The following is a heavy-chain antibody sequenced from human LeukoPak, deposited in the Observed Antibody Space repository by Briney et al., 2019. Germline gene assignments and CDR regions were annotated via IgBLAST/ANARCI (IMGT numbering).Heavy chain of an antibody. CDR3: AREEDYDYVWGSYRLFDH. J-gene: IGHJ4*02. Sequence: ASVKVSCKASGYTFTSYGISWVRQAPGQGLEWMGWISAYNGNTNYAQKLQGRVTMTTDTSTSTAYMELRSLRSDDTAVYYCAREEDYDYVWGSYRLFDHWGQGTLVTVSS. D-gene: IGHD3-16*02. CDR1: GYTFTSYG. V-gene: IGHV1-18*01. CDR2: ISAYNGNT.